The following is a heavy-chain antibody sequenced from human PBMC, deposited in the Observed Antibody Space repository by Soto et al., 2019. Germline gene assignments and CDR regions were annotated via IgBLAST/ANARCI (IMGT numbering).Heavy chain of an antibody. Sequence: SQTLCITCAVYGGFFSVYSWGGIAQPRGKGPDLIGGINDSGSTNYNPSFKRPVTIPVDTSKNQFSLKLSSVTAADRAVYCCARVPGYSSSWYVQYYYGMDVWGQGTTVTVYS. V-gene: IGHV4-34*01. D-gene: IGHD6-13*01. CDR2: INDSGST. J-gene: IGHJ6*02. CDR3: ARVPGYSSSWYVQYYYGMDV. CDR1: GGFFSVYS.